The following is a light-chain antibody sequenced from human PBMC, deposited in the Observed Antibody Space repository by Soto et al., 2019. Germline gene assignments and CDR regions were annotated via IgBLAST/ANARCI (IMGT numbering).Light chain of an antibody. CDR2: DDH. CDR1: SSNIGKNS. Sequence: QSVLTQPPSVSAAPGQRVSISCSGGSSNIGKNSVSWYQQLPATAPKLLIYDDHQRPSGIPDRFSASKSGKTASLTISGLQAEDEADYYCCSYVGARRYVFVIATKVTVL. J-gene: IGLJ1*01. CDR3: CSYVGARRYV. V-gene: IGLV1-51*01.